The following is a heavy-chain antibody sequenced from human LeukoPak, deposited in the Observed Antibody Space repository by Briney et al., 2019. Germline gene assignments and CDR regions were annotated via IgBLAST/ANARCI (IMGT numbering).Heavy chain of an antibody. CDR3: AKGNIEYYYDSSGYYIPDY. CDR1: GFTFSSYG. D-gene: IGHD3-22*01. Sequence: GGSLRLSCAASGFTFSSYGMSWVRQAPGKGLEWVSAISGSGGSTYYADSVKGRFTISRDNSKNTLYLQMNSLRAEGTAVYYCAKGNIEYYYDSSGYYIPDYWGQGTLVTVSS. V-gene: IGHV3-23*01. J-gene: IGHJ4*02. CDR2: ISGSGGST.